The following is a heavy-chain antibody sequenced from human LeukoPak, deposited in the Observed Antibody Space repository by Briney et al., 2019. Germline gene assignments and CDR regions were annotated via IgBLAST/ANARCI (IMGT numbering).Heavy chain of an antibody. CDR1: GDTFSSYG. J-gene: IGHJ2*01. CDR2: INPNSGGT. CDR3: ARIWVRQGYWYFDL. D-gene: IGHD3-10*01. V-gene: IGHV1-2*02. Sequence: GASVKVSCKASGDTFSSYGISWVRQAPGQGLEWMGWINPNSGGTNYAQKFQGRVTMTRDTSISTAYMELSRLRSDDTAVYYCARIWVRQGYWYFDLWGRGTLVTVSS.